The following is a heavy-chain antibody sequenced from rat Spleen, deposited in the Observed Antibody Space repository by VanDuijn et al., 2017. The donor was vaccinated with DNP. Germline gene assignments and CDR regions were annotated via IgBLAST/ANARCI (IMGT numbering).Heavy chain of an antibody. D-gene: IGHD1-11*01. V-gene: IGHV6-6*01. CDR2: IKAKSNNYAS. CDR1: GFTFSTAW. CDR3: AWRINYGGYGDY. Sequence: EVQVLESGGGLVQPGNSLKLSCATSGFTFSTAWMYWYRQFPEKRLEWVARIKAKSNNYASDYTESVRGRFTISRDDSNSSIYLQMNNLKEEDTAIYYCAWRINYGGYGDYWGQGVMVTVSS. J-gene: IGHJ2*01.